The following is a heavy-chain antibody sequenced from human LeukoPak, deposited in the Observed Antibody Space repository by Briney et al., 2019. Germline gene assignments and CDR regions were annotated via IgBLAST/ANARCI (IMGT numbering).Heavy chain of an antibody. V-gene: IGHV3-48*01. Sequence: GGSLRLSCAASGFTFSSYGMTWVRQAPGKGLEWVSYTSSSSSTIYYADSVKGRFTISRDNAKNSLYLQMNSLRAEDTAAYYCARIGFYGSSSAFDIWGQGTMVTVSS. CDR1: GFTFSSYG. J-gene: IGHJ3*02. CDR2: TSSSSSTI. CDR3: ARIGFYGSSSAFDI. D-gene: IGHD3-22*01.